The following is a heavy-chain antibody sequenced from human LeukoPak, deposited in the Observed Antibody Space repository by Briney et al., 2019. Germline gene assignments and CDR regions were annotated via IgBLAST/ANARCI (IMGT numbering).Heavy chain of an antibody. CDR2: IYTSGST. D-gene: IGHD6-13*01. CDR1: GGSISSGSYY. Sequence: SETLSLTCTVSGGSISSGSYYWSWIRQPAGKGLEWIGRIYTSGSTKYNPSLKSRVTISVDTSKNQFSLKLRSVTAADTAVYYCARDRVGHQLVGRKNYYYYMDVWGKGTTVTISS. V-gene: IGHV4-61*02. CDR3: ARDRVGHQLVGRKNYYYYMDV. J-gene: IGHJ6*03.